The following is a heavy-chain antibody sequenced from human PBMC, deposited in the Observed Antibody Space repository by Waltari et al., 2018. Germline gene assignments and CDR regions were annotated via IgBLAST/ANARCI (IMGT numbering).Heavy chain of an antibody. CDR2: IRYDGSNK. Sequence: QVQLVESGGGVVQPGRSLRLSCAASGFTFSRYGLTWVRQAPGKGLEWVAFIRYDGSNKYYADSVKGRFTISRDNSKNTLYLQMNSLRAEDTAVYYCAKLYPTSSSHVGMDVWGQGTTVTVSS. D-gene: IGHD6-13*01. CDR3: AKLYPTSSSHVGMDV. J-gene: IGHJ6*02. V-gene: IGHV3-30*02. CDR1: GFTFSRYG.